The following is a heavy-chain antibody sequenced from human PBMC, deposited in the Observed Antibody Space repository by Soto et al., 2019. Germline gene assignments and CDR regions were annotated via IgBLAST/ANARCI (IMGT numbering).Heavy chain of an antibody. CDR2: ISGSGGST. CDR1: GFTFSSYA. CDR3: EKDVIIDDRSYYYIY. J-gene: IGHJ4*01. V-gene: IGHV3-23*01. D-gene: IGHD3-22*01. Sequence: EGYLRLSCAASGFTFSSYAMSWVRQAPGKGLEWVSAISGSGGSTYYADSVKGRFTISGDNSKNTLYLQMNSLRAEDTAVYYYEKDVIIDDRSYYYIYWGQVT.